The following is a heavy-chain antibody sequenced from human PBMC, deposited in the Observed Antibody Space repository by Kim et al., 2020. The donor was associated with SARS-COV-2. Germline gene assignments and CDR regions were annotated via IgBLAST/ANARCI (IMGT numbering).Heavy chain of an antibody. CDR3: ALIGQDFDP. V-gene: IGHV3-30*03. CDR1: GFTFSSYG. Sequence: GGSLRLSCAASGFTFSSYGMHWVRQAPGKGLEWVAVISYDGSNKYYADSVKGRFTISRDNSKNTLYLQMNSLRAEDTAVYYCALIGQDFDPWGQGNLVTVSS. D-gene: IGHD2-15*01. J-gene: IGHJ5*02. CDR2: ISYDGSNK.